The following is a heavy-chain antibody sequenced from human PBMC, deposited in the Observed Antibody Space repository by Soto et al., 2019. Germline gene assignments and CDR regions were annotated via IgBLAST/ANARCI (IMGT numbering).Heavy chain of an antibody. V-gene: IGHV4-31*03. CDR2: IYYNGIT. CDR1: GGSISSGGYY. J-gene: IGHJ3*02. D-gene: IGHD3-22*01. Sequence: QVQLQESGPGLVKPSQTLSLACTVSGGSISSGGYYWNWIRQHPGKGLEWIGHIYYNGITYYNPSLTSRVAISVDTSKNQFSLRLSSVTAADTAVYFCAGSLYYYDSPDAPTTFDIWGQGTLVTVSP. CDR3: AGSLYYYDSPDAPTTFDI.